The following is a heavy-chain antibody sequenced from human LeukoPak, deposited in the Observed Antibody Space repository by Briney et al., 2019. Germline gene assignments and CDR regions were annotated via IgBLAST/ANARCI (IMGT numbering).Heavy chain of an antibody. V-gene: IGHV4-59*01. J-gene: IGHJ4*02. CDR3: TRGAGWLIDY. Sequence: PSETLSLTCTVSDDSISDYYRGWIRQPPGKGLEWIGYFHNSGTSTYNPSLKSRVTISADTSKNQFSLKLNSLTTADTAVYYCTRGAGWLIDYWGQGILVTVSS. CDR1: DDSISDYY. CDR2: FHNSGTS. D-gene: IGHD3-16*01.